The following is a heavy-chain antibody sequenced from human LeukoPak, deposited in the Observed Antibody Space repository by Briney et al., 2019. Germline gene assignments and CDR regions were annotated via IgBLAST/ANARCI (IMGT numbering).Heavy chain of an antibody. D-gene: IGHD1-26*01. Sequence: SETLSLTGTVSGGSISSGSYSWNWIRQPAGKGLEWIGRIYTSGSTNYNPSLKSRLTISVDTSKNQFSLKLSSVTAADTAVYYCARAEWELDDAFDIWGQGTMVTVS. CDR1: GGSISSGSYS. CDR2: IYTSGST. V-gene: IGHV4-61*02. CDR3: ARAEWELDDAFDI. J-gene: IGHJ3*02.